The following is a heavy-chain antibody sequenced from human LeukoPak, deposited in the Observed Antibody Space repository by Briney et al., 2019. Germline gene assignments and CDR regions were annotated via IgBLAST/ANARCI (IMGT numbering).Heavy chain of an antibody. CDR2: IKEDGSEK. Sequence: GGSLRLSCAASGFTFSTSWMNWVRQTPGKGLEWVASIKEDGSEKYYLDSVEGRFTISRDNIKNSLYLQTNSLRDEDTAVYYCATLWAYTSWGGDYWGQGTLVTVSS. J-gene: IGHJ4*02. D-gene: IGHD7-27*01. CDR1: GFTFSTSW. V-gene: IGHV3-7*01. CDR3: ATLWAYTSWGGDY.